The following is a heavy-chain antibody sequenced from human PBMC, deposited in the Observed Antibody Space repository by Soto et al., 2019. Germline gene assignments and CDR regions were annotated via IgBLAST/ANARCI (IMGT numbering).Heavy chain of an antibody. V-gene: IGHV4-34*01. Sequence: ASETLSLTCAVYGGSFSGYYWSWIRQPPGKGLEWIGEINHSGSTNYNPSLKSRVTISVDTSKNQFSLKLSSVTAADTAVYYCARKVTIDYWGQGTLVTVSS. J-gene: IGHJ4*02. CDR2: INHSGST. D-gene: IGHD4-17*01. CDR1: GGSFSGYY. CDR3: ARKVTIDY.